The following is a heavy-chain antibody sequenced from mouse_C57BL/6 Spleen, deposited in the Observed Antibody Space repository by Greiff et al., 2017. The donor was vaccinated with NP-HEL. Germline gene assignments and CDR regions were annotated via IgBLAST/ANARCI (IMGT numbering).Heavy chain of an antibody. CDR3: ARNYGNYVGAWFAY. D-gene: IGHD2-1*01. Sequence: EVQLVESGGGLVQPGGSLSLSCAASGFTFTDYYMSWVRQPPGKALEWLGFIRNKANGYTTEYSASVKGRFTISRDNSQSILYLQMNALRAEDSATYYCARNYGNYVGAWFAYWGQGTLVTVSA. CDR1: GFTFTDYY. CDR2: IRNKANGYTT. V-gene: IGHV7-3*01. J-gene: IGHJ3*01.